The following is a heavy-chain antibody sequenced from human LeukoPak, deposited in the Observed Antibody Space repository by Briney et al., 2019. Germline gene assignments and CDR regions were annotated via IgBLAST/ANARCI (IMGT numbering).Heavy chain of an antibody. J-gene: IGHJ3*02. V-gene: IGHV3-30*02. CDR1: GFTFSSYG. CDR3: AKGVWFGSAYLDAFDI. D-gene: IGHD3-10*01. Sequence: GGSLRLSCAASGFTFSSYGMHWVRQAPGKGLEWVAFIRYDGSNKYYADSVKGRFTISRDNSKNTLYLQMNGLRAEDTAVYYCAKGVWFGSAYLDAFDIWGQGTMVTVSS. CDR2: IRYDGSNK.